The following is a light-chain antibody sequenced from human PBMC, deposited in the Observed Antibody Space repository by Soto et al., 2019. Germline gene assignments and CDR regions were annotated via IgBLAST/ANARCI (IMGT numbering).Light chain of an antibody. CDR3: QQYGSSPPAT. Sequence: EFVLTQSPGTLSVSPGEGATLSCRAIQSVSSSYLAWYQQKPGQAPRLLIYGASSRATGIPDRFSGSGSGTDFTLTISRLEPEDFAVYYCQQYGSSPPATFGQGTKVDIK. V-gene: IGKV3-20*01. CDR1: QSVSSSY. J-gene: IGKJ1*01. CDR2: GAS.